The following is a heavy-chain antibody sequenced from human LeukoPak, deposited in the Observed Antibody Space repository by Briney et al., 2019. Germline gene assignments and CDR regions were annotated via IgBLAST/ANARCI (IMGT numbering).Heavy chain of an antibody. CDR3: XXXXXXXXXXXXXXLXXXXVD. V-gene: IGHV3-48*01. J-gene: IGHJ1*01. CDR1: FXXXXYS. Sequence: FXXXXYSXNWVRQAPGXGLXWVSYISSSSSTIYYADSVKGRFTISRDNAKNSLYLQMNSLRTEDTAVYYXXXXXXXXXXXXXXXLXXXXVDXGQXTXXTVSS. CDR2: ISSSSSTI.